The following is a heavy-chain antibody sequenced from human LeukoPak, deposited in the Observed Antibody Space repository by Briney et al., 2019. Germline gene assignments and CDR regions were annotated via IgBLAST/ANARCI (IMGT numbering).Heavy chain of an antibody. V-gene: IGHV4-34*01. J-gene: IGHJ2*01. Sequence: SETLSLTCAVYGGSFSGYFWSWIRQPLGKGLEWIGEINHSGSTNYNPSLKSRVTISVDTSKNQFSLKLSSVTAADTAVSYCARGSWYFDLWGRGTLVTVSS. CDR3: ARGSWYFDL. CDR2: INHSGST. CDR1: GGSFSGYF.